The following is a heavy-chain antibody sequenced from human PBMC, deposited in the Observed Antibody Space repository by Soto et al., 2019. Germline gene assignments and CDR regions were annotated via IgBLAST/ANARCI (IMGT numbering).Heavy chain of an antibody. D-gene: IGHD2-2*01. J-gene: IGHJ4*02. CDR1: GGSISSSSYY. CDR2: IYYSGST. V-gene: IGHV4-39*01. CDR3: ATWGGYCSSTSCYAGTFDY. Sequence: SETLSLTCTVSGGSISSSSYYWGWIRQPPGKGLEWIGSIYYSGSTYYNQSLKSRVTISVDTSKNQFSLKLSSVTAADTAVYYCATWGGYCSSTSCYAGTFDYWGQGTLVTVSS.